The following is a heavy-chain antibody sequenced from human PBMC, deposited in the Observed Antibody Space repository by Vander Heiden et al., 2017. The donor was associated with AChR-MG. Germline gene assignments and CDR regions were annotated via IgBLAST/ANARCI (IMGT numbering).Heavy chain of an antibody. CDR2: ISSSGTVI. D-gene: IGHD2-2*01. J-gene: IGHJ6*02. CDR1: GFSFTTYE. CDR3: ARGEVIPAAEDYSYYYGLDV. V-gene: IGHV3-48*03. Sequence: DVQLVESGGGLVQPGGSLRLSCAASGFSFTTYEMNWVRQTPGKGLEWVSYISSSGTVIYYADSVKGRCTISRDNAKSSLNLQMDSLRAEDTAVYYCARGEVIPAAEDYSYYYGLDVWGQGTTVTVSS.